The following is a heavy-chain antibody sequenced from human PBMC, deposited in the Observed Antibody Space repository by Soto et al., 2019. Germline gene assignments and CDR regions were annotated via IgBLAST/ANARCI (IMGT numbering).Heavy chain of an antibody. Sequence: SVKVSCKASRGIFSVYSISWLRQAPGQGLEWMGRIVPILDMTKYAQKFQGRLTITADTSASTAYMELSSLRSEDTAVYYCARVGYYYGSGSYQFDYWG. V-gene: IGHV1-69*02. D-gene: IGHD3-10*01. J-gene: IGHJ4*01. CDR1: RGIFSVYS. CDR3: ARVGYYYGSGSYQFDY. CDR2: IVPILDMT.